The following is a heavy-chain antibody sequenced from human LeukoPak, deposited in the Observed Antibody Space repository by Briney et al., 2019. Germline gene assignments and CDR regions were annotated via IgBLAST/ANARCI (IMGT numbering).Heavy chain of an antibody. CDR1: GGSISSTSYY. D-gene: IGHD3-16*01. Sequence: SETLSLTCTVSGGSISSTSYYWGWLRQPPGKGLEWFGSIYFSGSTYYNPSLKSRVIISVDTSKNQFSLKLSSVTAADTTAYFCTRGLRPPQSVDTFNWFDPWGQGTLVTVSS. CDR3: TRGLRPPQSVDTFNWFDP. J-gene: IGHJ5*02. V-gene: IGHV4-39*01. CDR2: IYFSGST.